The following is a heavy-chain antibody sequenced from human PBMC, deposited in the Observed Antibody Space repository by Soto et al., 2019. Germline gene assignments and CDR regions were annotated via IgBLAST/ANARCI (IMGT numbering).Heavy chain of an antibody. CDR3: VRDKGDGSGSYYGY. Sequence: QVQLVQSGAEVKKPGASVKVSCKASGYTFTSYGINWVRQAPGQGLEWMGWISAYNGNTNYAQKVQGRVTMTTDTSPSTAYMELRSLRSDDTAVYYCVRDKGDGSGSYYGYWGQGTLVTVSS. CDR2: ISAYNGNT. J-gene: IGHJ4*02. D-gene: IGHD3-10*01. CDR1: GYTFTSYG. V-gene: IGHV1-18*01.